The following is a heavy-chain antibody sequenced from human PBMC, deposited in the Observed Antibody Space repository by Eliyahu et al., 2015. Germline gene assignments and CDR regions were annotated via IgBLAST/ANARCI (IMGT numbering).Heavy chain of an antibody. V-gene: IGHV3-9*01. Sequence: EVQLVESGGGLVQPGRSLRLSCAASGFTFDDYAMHWVRQAPGKGLEWVSGISWNSGSIGYADSVKGRFTISRDNAKNSLYLQMNSLRAEDTALYYCAKDDGVVPGHGGSHFDYWGQGTLVTVSS. J-gene: IGHJ4*02. CDR2: ISWNSGSI. CDR1: GFTFDDYA. D-gene: IGHD3-16*01. CDR3: AKDDGVVPGHGGSHFDY.